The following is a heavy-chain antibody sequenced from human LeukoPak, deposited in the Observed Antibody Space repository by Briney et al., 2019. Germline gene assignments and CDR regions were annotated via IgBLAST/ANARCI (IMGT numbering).Heavy chain of an antibody. J-gene: IGHJ4*02. CDR2: INPNSGGT. CDR1: GYTFTGYY. D-gene: IGHD2-2*01. CDR3: ARERDCSSTSCYPDY. Sequence: GASVKVSCKASGYTFTGYYMHLVRQAPGQGLEWMGWINPNSGGTNYAQKFQGGVTMTRDTSISTAYMELSRLRSDDTAVYYCARERDCSSTSCYPDYWGQGTLVTVSS. V-gene: IGHV1-2*02.